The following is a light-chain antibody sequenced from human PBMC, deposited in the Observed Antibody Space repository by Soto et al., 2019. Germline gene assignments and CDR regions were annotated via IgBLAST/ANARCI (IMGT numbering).Light chain of an antibody. Sequence: DIQMTQSPSSLSASVGYRVTITGRASQSISTYLNWYQQKPGKAPKFLIYAASSLQSGVPSRFSGSGSGTDFTLTINSLQPEDFATYYCQQTYSALTFGPGTKVDIK. CDR1: QSISTY. V-gene: IGKV1-39*01. J-gene: IGKJ3*01. CDR3: QQTYSALT. CDR2: AAS.